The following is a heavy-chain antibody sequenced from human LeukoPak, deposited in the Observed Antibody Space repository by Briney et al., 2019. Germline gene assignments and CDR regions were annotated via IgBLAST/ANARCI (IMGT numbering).Heavy chain of an antibody. CDR2: IYYTGST. D-gene: IGHD5-18*01. CDR1: GDSVSSSNYY. V-gene: IGHV4-39*07. Sequence: SETLSLTCTVSGDSVSSSNYYWGSIRQAPGKGLEWIGSIYYTGSTYYNPSLKSRVTISVDTSKNQFSLRLISVTAADTAVYYCTTEWGYGYAFDIWGQGTMVTVSS. J-gene: IGHJ3*02. CDR3: TTEWGYGYAFDI.